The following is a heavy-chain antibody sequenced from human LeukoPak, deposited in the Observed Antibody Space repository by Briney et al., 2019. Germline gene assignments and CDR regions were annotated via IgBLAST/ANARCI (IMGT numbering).Heavy chain of an antibody. V-gene: IGHV4-4*07. J-gene: IGHJ4*02. CDR2: IYTSGST. CDR1: GGSISSYY. Sequence: PSETLSLTCTVSGGSISSYYWSWIRQPAGKGLEWIGRIYTSGSTNYNPSLKSRVTMSVDTSKNQFSLKLSSMTAADTAVYYCARDLASGYCSSTSCYAIDYWGQGTLVTVSS. CDR3: ARDLASGYCSSTSCYAIDY. D-gene: IGHD2-2*01.